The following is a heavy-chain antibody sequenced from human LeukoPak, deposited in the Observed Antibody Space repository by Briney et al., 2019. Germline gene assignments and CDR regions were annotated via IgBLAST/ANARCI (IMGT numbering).Heavy chain of an antibody. V-gene: IGHV4-39*01. J-gene: IGHJ4*02. CDR3: ARLTMTTVTTIDY. Sequence: PSETLSLTCTVSGGSISSSSYYWGWIRQPPGKGLEWIGSIYYSGSTYYNPSLKSRVTISVDTSKNQFSLKLSSVTAADTAVYYCARLTMTTVTTIDYWGQGTLVTVSS. CDR2: IYYSGST. D-gene: IGHD4-17*01. CDR1: GGSISSSSYY.